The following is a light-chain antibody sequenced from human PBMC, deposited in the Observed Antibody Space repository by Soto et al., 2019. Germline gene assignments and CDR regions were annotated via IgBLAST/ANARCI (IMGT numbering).Light chain of an antibody. CDR2: GAS. Sequence: EVVLTQSPATLSLSPGERATLSCMASQSVSSNLAWYQQRPGQAPRLLIHGASNRATGIPTRFSGSGSGTDFTLTISSLEAEDSAVYYCQQRTGWPITFGQGTRLEIK. J-gene: IGKJ5*01. V-gene: IGKV3-11*01. CDR1: QSVSSN. CDR3: QQRTGWPIT.